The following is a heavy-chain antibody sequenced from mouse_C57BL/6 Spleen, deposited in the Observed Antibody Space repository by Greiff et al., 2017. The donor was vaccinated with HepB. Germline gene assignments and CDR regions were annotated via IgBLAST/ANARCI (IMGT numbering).Heavy chain of an antibody. V-gene: IGHV5-9-1*02. J-gene: IGHJ3*01. CDR3: TRDPPDYYGSPWFAY. CDR1: GFTFSSYA. Sequence: EVHLVESGEGLVKPGGSLKLSCAASGFTFSSYAMSWVRQTPEKRLEWVAYISSGGDYIYYADTVKGRFTISRDNARNTLYLQMSSLKSEDTAMYYCTRDPPDYYGSPWFAYWGQGTLVTVSA. D-gene: IGHD1-1*01. CDR2: ISSGGDYI.